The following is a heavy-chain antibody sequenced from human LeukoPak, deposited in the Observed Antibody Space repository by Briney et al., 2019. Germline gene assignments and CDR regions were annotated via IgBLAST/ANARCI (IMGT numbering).Heavy chain of an antibody. Sequence: GGSLRLSXAASGFTFSSYGMHWVRQAPGKGLEWVAFIRYDGSNKYYADSVEGRFTISRDNSKNTLYLQMNSLRAEDTAVYYCAKDQIAAFDYWGQGTLVTVSS. V-gene: IGHV3-30*02. CDR2: IRYDGSNK. CDR3: AKDQIAAFDY. D-gene: IGHD6-6*01. CDR1: GFTFSSYG. J-gene: IGHJ4*02.